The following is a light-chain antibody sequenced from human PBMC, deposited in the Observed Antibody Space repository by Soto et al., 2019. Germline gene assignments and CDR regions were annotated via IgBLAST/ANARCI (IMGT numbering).Light chain of an antibody. CDR1: SSNIGANYD. J-gene: IGLJ1*01. Sequence: QSVLTQPPSVSGAPGQRVTISCTGISSNIGANYDVHWYQQRPGTAPKLLIFGNSNRPSGVPDRFSGSKSGTSASLAITGLQAEDEGDYYCQSYDSTLSARYVFGTGTKLTVL. CDR2: GNS. CDR3: QSYDSTLSARYV. V-gene: IGLV1-40*01.